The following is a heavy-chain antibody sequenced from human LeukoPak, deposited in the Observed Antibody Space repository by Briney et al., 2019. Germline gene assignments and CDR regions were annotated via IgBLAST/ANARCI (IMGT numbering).Heavy chain of an antibody. V-gene: IGHV4-61*01. Sequence: SETLSLTCTVSGGSVSSGSYYWSWIRQPPGKGLEWIGYIYYSGSTNYNPSLKSRVTISVDTSKNQFSLKLSSVTAADTAVYYCARGGYQLPYKYFDYWGQGTLVTVSS. CDR2: IYYSGST. J-gene: IGHJ4*02. CDR3: ARGGYQLPYKYFDY. D-gene: IGHD2-2*02. CDR1: GGSVSSGSYY.